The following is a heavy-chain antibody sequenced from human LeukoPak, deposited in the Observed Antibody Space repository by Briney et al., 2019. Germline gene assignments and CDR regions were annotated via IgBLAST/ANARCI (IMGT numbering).Heavy chain of an antibody. CDR1: GGSISSYY. V-gene: IGHV4-39*01. CDR2: IYYSGST. CDR3: ARHHIHYDILTGYYNNWFDP. D-gene: IGHD3-9*01. Sequence: SETLSLTCTVSGGSISSYYWSWIRQPPGKGLEWIGSIYYSGSTYYNPSLKSRVTISVDTSKNQFSLKLSSVTAADTAVYYCARHHIHYDILTGYYNNWFDPWGQGTLVTVSS. J-gene: IGHJ5*02.